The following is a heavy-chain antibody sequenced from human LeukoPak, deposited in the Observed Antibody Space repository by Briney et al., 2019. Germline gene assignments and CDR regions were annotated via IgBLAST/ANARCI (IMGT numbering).Heavy chain of an antibody. Sequence: GGSLRLSCAASGFTFSSYSMNWVRQAPGKGLEWVSSISSSSSDIYYADSVKGRFTISRDNAKNSLYLQMNSLRAEDTAVYYCVRDGEAVPTLRFDSWGQGTLVTVSS. J-gene: IGHJ5*01. CDR1: GFTFSSYS. CDR2: ISSSSSDI. CDR3: VRDGEAVPTLRFDS. D-gene: IGHD6-19*01. V-gene: IGHV3-21*01.